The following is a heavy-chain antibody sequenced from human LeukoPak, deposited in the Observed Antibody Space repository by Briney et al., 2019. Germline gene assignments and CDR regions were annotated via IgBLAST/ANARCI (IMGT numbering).Heavy chain of an antibody. CDR2: INPSGGST. V-gene: IGHV1-46*01. CDR1: GYTFTSYY. J-gene: IGHJ4*02. D-gene: IGHD1-26*01. Sequence: ASVKVSCKASGYTFTSYYMHWVRQAPGQGLEWMGIINPSGGSTSYAQKFQGRVTMTRDTSTSTVYMELSSLRSEDTAVYYCAREVGSGSPKYYFDYWGQGTLVTVFS. CDR3: AREVGSGSPKYYFDY.